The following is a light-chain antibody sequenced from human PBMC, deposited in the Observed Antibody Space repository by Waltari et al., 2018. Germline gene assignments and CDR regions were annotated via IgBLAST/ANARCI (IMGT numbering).Light chain of an antibody. CDR3: QTGGHGTWV. CDR1: SGHTSNV. Sequence: QLVLTQSPSASASLGASVKLTCPLSSGHTSNVIAWLPQHPRKGPRYLMKVNSDGSHSKGDDMPDRFSGSSSGAERYLTISSLQSEDEADYYCQTGGHGTWVFGGGTKLTVL. CDR2: VNSDGSH. V-gene: IGLV4-69*01. J-gene: IGLJ3*02.